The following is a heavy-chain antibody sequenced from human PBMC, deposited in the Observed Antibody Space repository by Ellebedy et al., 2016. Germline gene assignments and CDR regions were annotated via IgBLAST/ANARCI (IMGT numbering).Heavy chain of an antibody. D-gene: IGHD2-15*01. Sequence: GESLKISXAASGFTFSSYGMHWVRQAPGKGLEWVAVISYDGSNKYYADSVKGRFTISRDNSKNTLYLQMNSLRAEDTAVYYCARGGSWLNYWGQGTLVTVSS. CDR1: GFTFSSYG. CDR2: ISYDGSNK. J-gene: IGHJ4*02. V-gene: IGHV3-30*03. CDR3: ARGGSWLNY.